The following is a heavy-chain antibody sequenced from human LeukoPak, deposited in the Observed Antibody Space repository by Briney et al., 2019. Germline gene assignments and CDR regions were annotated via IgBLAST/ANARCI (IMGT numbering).Heavy chain of an antibody. V-gene: IGHV1-18*04. CDR2: ISAYNGNT. J-gene: IGHJ4*02. CDR3: AREDATYVWGSYRSNTLDY. Sequence: GASVKVSCKASGYTFTSYGISWGRQAPGQGLGWGGEISAYNGNTNYAQKLQRTVTMTTGTSTSTAYMELRSLRSDDTAVYYCAREDATYVWGSYRSNTLDYWGQGTLGTVSS. D-gene: IGHD3-16*02. CDR1: GYTFTSYG.